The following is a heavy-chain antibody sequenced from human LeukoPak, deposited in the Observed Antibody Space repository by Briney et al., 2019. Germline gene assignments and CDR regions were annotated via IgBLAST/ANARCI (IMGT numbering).Heavy chain of an antibody. CDR2: IYSGGGT. Sequence: GGSLRLSCAASGFIVSTKYMTWVRQAPGKGLEWVSVIYSGGGTYYADSVKGRFTISRDNSKNTLYLQMNNLRAEDTALYYCANGEMATVTLDYWGQGTLVVVSS. CDR1: GFIVSTKY. CDR3: ANGEMATVTLDY. D-gene: IGHD5-24*01. J-gene: IGHJ4*02. V-gene: IGHV3-53*01.